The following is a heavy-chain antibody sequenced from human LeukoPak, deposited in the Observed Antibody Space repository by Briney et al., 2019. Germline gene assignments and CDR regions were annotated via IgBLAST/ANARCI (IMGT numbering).Heavy chain of an antibody. J-gene: IGHJ4*02. V-gene: IGHV4-59*01. D-gene: IGHD3-9*01. CDR2: IYYSGST. CDR3: ARVSDILTGYYNIEY. CDR1: GGSISSYY. Sequence: SETLSLTCTVSGGSISSYYWSWIRQPPGKGLEWIGYIYYSGSTNYNPSLKSRVTISVDTSKKQFSLKLSSVTAADTAVYYCARVSDILTGYYNIEYWGQGTLVTVSS.